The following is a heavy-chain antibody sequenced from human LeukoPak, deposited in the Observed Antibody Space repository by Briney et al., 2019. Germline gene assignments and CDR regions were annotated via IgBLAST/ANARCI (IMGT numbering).Heavy chain of an antibody. CDR1: GYTFTGYY. CDR2: INPNSGGT. Sequence: GASVKVSCKASGYTFTGYYMHWVRQAPGQGLEWMGWINPNSGGTNYAQKFQGRVTMTRDTSISTAYMELSRLRSDDTAVYYCAGRLFNDWKSGYSKGGDFDYWGQGTLVTVSS. J-gene: IGHJ4*02. V-gene: IGHV1-2*02. CDR3: AGRLFNDWKSGYSKGGDFDY. D-gene: IGHD3-3*01.